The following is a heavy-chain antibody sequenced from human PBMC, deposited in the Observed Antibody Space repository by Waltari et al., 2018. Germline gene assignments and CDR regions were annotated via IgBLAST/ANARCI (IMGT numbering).Heavy chain of an antibody. CDR2: IDWDDK. CDR1: GFSLSTSGMC. D-gene: IGHD6-13*01. CDR3: ARGYAAAAGTWFDP. J-gene: IGHJ5*02. Sequence: QVTLRESGPALVKPTQTLTLTCTFSGFSLSTSGMCVSWIRQPPGKALEWLARIDWDDKYYSTSLKTRLTISKDTSKNQVVLTMTNMDPVDTATYYCARGYAAAAGTWFDPWGQGTLVTVSS. V-gene: IGHV2-70*15.